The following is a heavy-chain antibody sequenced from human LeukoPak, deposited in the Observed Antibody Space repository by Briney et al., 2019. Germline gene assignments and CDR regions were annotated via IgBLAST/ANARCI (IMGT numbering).Heavy chain of an antibody. CDR1: GFTVSSNY. CDR2: IYSGGST. CDR3: ARPGGYYGSGSYLDY. Sequence: GGSLRLSCAASGFTVSSNYMSWVRQAPGKGLEWVSVIYSGGSTYYADSVKGRFTISRDNSKNTLYLQMNSLGAEDTAVYYCARPGGYYGSGSYLDYWGQGTLVTVSS. D-gene: IGHD3-10*01. V-gene: IGHV3-53*01. J-gene: IGHJ4*02.